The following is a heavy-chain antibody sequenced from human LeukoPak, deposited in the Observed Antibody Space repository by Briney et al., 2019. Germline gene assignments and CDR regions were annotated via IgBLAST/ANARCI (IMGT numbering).Heavy chain of an antibody. D-gene: IGHD2-15*01. Sequence: GGSLRLSCAASGFTFRNYGMSWVRQAPGKGLEWVSVVSDCGSSAYYTDSVKGRFTISRDNSQNTLYLQMNSLRAEDTAVYYCAPDLGGAAWSLDYWGQGTLVTVSS. CDR1: GFTFRNYG. J-gene: IGHJ4*02. CDR2: VSDCGSSA. CDR3: APDLGGAAWSLDY. V-gene: IGHV3-23*01.